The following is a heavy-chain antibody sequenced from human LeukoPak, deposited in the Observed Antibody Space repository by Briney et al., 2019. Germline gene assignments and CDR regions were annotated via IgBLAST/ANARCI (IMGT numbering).Heavy chain of an antibody. D-gene: IGHD6-13*01. J-gene: IGHJ4*02. V-gene: IGHV3-21*01. Sequence: GGSLRLSCEASGFTFSSFGMHWVCQAPGKGLEWVSSISSSSSYIYYADSVKGRFTISRDNSKNTLYLQMNSLRAEDTAVYYCARVGAAAGYYFDYWGQGTLVTVSS. CDR1: GFTFSSFG. CDR2: ISSSSSYI. CDR3: ARVGAAAGYYFDY.